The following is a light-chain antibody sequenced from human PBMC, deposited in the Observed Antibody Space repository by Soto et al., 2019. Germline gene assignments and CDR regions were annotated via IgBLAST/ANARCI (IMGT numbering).Light chain of an antibody. Sequence: DVQMTQPPSTLSASVGDRVTMTCRASESISRWLAWYQQEPGKAPKLLIYDASDLESGVPSRFSGSGSGTEFTLTISSLQPEDFATYYCHQYNTWTFGQGTKVDIK. CDR2: DAS. CDR3: HQYNTWT. J-gene: IGKJ1*01. V-gene: IGKV1-5*01. CDR1: ESISRW.